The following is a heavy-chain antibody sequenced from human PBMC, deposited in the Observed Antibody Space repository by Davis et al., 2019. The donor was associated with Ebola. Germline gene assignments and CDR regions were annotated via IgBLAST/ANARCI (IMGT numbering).Heavy chain of an antibody. V-gene: IGHV4-39*07. CDR3: ASGGNYVDSGYFDY. CDR2: IYYSGST. CDR1: GGSISSSSYY. D-gene: IGHD4-23*01. J-gene: IGHJ4*02. Sequence: PSETLSLTCTVSGGSISSSSYYWGWIRQPPGKGLEWIGSIYYSGSTYYNPSLKSRVTISVDTSKNQFSLKLSSVTAADTAVYYCASGGNYVDSGYFDYWGQGTLVTVSS.